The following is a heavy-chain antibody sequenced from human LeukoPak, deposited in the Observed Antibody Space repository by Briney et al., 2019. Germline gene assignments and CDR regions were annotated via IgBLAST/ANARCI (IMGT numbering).Heavy chain of an antibody. Sequence: GGSLRLSCAVSGFTFSGFWMSWSRQTPGKGLEWVASITSDGSEGYYADVVKGRFTISRDNAKNSLYLQINSQRAEDTAVYYCARSSYSSSSSVWGQGTMVTVSS. CDR3: ARSSYSSSSSV. CDR1: GFTFSGFW. CDR2: ITSDGSEG. J-gene: IGHJ3*01. V-gene: IGHV3-7*03. D-gene: IGHD6-6*01.